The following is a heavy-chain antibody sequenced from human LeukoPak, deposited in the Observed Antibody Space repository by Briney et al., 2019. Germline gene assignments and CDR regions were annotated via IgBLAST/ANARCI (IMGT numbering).Heavy chain of an antibody. CDR2: IIPILGIA. CDR3: ARDSTTEFDWFDP. Sequence: ASVKVSCKASGGTFSSYAISWVRQAPGQGLEWMGRIIPILGIANYAQKFQGRVTITADKSTSTAYMELSSLRSEDTAVYYCARDSTTEFDWFDPWGQGTLVTVSS. CDR1: GGTFSSYA. V-gene: IGHV1-69*04. J-gene: IGHJ5*02. D-gene: IGHD2/OR15-2a*01.